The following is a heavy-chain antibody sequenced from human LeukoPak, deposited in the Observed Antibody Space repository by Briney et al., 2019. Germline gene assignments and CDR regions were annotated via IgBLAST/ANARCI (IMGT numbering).Heavy chain of an antibody. D-gene: IGHD4-17*01. J-gene: IGHJ4*02. V-gene: IGHV4-59*01. Sequence: SETLSLTCTVSGGSISSYYWSWIRQPPGKGLEWIGYIYYSGSTTYNPSLKSQVTISVDTSKNQFSLKLSSVTAADTAVYYCARGFAYGDTGSFDYWGQGTLVTVSS. CDR3: ARGFAYGDTGSFDY. CDR2: IYYSGST. CDR1: GGSISSYY.